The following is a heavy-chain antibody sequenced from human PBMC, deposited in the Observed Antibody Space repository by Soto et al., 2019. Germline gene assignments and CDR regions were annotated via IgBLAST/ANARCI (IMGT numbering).Heavy chain of an antibody. CDR1: GGSISSGGYY. CDR3: ARGGGGDIVVVPAAMGFDP. Sequence: QVQLQESGPGLVKPSQTLSLTCTVSGGSISSGGYYWSWIRQHPGKGLEWIGYIYYSGSTYYNPSLQSRVTISVDTSKNQFSLKLSSVTAADTAVYYCARGGGGDIVVVPAAMGFDPWGQGTLVTVSS. CDR2: IYYSGST. V-gene: IGHV4-31*03. D-gene: IGHD2-2*01. J-gene: IGHJ5*02.